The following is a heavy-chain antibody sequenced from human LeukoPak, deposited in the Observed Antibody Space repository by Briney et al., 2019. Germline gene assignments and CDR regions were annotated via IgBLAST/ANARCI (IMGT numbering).Heavy chain of an antibody. CDR1: GGTFSSYA. J-gene: IGHJ5*02. D-gene: IGHD2-2*01. Sequence: SVKVSCKASGGTFSSYAISWVRQAPGQGLEWMGGIIPIFGTANYAQKFQGRVRITEDKSTRPPYMELSSLGSEDAALYYCAWGGGHCSSTSCYAGNWFDPWGQGALVTVSS. V-gene: IGHV1-69*06. CDR2: IIPIFGTA. CDR3: AWGGGHCSSTSCYAGNWFDP.